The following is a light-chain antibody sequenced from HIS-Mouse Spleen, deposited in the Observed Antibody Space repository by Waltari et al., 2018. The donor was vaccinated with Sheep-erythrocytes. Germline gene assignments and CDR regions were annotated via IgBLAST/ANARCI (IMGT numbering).Light chain of an antibody. CDR2: DVS. CDR1: SSDVGGYNY. Sequence: QSALTQPASVSGSPGQSITISCTGTSSDVGGYNYVSWYQQHPGKAPKLMIYDVSNRPSGVSNRFSGSKSDNTASLTISGLQAEDEADCYCSSYTSSSTLVVFGGGTKLTVL. V-gene: IGLV2-14*03. CDR3: SSYTSSSTLVV. J-gene: IGLJ2*01.